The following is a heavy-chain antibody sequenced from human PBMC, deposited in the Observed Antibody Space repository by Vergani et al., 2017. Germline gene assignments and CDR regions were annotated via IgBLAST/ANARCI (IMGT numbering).Heavy chain of an antibody. CDR2: INPSSGHT. CDR1: GYTFSNYY. J-gene: IGHJ4*02. D-gene: IGHD3-9*01. V-gene: IGHV1-46*03. Sequence: QVQVVQSGAEVKKSGASVKVSCKTSGYTFSNYYMHWVRQAPGQGLVWMGIINPSSGHTNYAQKFQGRVTMTRDTSTSTVYMELSSLRSEDTAIYYCARGDYGILTDYRYWGQGTLVTVSA. CDR3: ARGDYGILTDYRY.